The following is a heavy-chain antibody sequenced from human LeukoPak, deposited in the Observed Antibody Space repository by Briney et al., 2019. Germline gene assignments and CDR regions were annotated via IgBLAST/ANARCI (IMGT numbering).Heavy chain of an antibody. CDR1: GGSVSGYY. CDR2: INHSGST. D-gene: IGHD6-13*01. J-gene: IGHJ3*02. Sequence: PSETLSLTCAVYGGSVSGYYWSWIRQPPGKGLEWIGEINHSGSTNYNPSLKSRVTISVDTSKNQFSLKLSSVTAADTAVYYCAREEAAAGSPGNAFDIWGQGTMVTVSS. V-gene: IGHV4-34*01. CDR3: AREEAAAGSPGNAFDI.